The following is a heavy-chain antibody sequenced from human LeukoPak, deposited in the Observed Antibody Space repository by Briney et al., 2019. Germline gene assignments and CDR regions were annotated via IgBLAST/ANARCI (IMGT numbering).Heavy chain of an antibody. V-gene: IGHV4-4*07. J-gene: IGHJ3*02. D-gene: IGHD3-3*01. CDR1: GGSISSYY. CDR3: ARAPGVTIFGVVIKSDAFDI. Sequence: SETLSLTCTVSGGSISSYYWSWIRQPAGKGLEWIGRIYTSGSTNYNPSLKSRVTMSVDTSKNQFSLKLSSVTAADTAVYYCARAPGVTIFGVVIKSDAFDIWGQGTMVTVSS. CDR2: IYTSGST.